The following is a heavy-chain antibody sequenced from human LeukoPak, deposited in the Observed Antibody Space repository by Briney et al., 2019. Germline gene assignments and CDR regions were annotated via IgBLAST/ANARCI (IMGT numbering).Heavy chain of an antibody. J-gene: IGHJ4*02. CDR1: GFTFSSYA. CDR2: IRYDGSNK. Sequence: GGSLRLSCAASGFTFSSYAMHWVRQAPGKGLEWVAFIRYDGSNKYYADSVKGRFTISRDNSKNTLYLQMNSLRAEDTAVYYCAKDGPPGIVVVPAIDYWGQGTLVTVSS. D-gene: IGHD2-2*01. CDR3: AKDGPPGIVVVPAIDY. V-gene: IGHV3-30*02.